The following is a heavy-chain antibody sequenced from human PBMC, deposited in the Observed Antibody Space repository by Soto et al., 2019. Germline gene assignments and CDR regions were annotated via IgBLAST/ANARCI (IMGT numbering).Heavy chain of an antibody. CDR3: ARVGGSSWTHWFDP. CDR1: GGSFSGYY. CDR2: INHSGST. V-gene: IGHV4-34*01. Sequence: QVQLQQWGAGLLKPSETLSLTCAVYGGSFSGYYWSWIRQPPGKGLEWIGEINHSGSTNYNPSLKSRVTISVDTSKNQFSLKLSSVTAADTAVYYCARVGGSSWTHWFDPWGQGTLVTVSS. D-gene: IGHD6-13*01. J-gene: IGHJ5*02.